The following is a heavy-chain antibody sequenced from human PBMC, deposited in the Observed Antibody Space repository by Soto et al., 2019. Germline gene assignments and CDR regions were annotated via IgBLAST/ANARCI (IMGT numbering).Heavy chain of an antibody. CDR3: ATARWFGASPVGMDV. V-gene: IGHV3-30*03. J-gene: IGHJ6*02. D-gene: IGHD3-10*01. Sequence: QVQLVESGGGVVQPGRSLRLSCAASGFTFSPYGTHWVRQAPGKGLRWLALISSDGSTEYYADSVKGRFTISRDNSRNTLYLQMNILRHEATVMYYWATARWFGASPVGMDVWGQGTTVSVSS. CDR2: ISSDGSTE. CDR1: GFTFSPYG.